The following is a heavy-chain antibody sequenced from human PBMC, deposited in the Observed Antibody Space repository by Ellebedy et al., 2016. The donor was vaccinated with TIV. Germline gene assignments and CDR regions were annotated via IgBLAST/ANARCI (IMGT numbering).Heavy chain of an antibody. CDR3: TRRLQASVKAMDV. D-gene: IGHD4-17*01. J-gene: IGHJ6*02. V-gene: IGHV3-23*01. Sequence: GESLKISCSASGFTFTDFAMSWVRQAPGKGLEWLSTISGSGNKTYYADSADSVKGRFTITRDNSKNTVSLHMNSLRVGDTAIYYCTRRLQASVKAMDVWGQGTTVTVSS. CDR1: GFTFTDFA. CDR2: ISGSGNKT.